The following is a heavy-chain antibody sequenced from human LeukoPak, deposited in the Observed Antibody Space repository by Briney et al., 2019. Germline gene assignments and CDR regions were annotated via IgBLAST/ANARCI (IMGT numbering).Heavy chain of an antibody. J-gene: IGHJ6*02. CDR1: GYTFTSYG. V-gene: IGHV1-18*01. CDR2: ISAYNGNT. Sequence: ASVKVSCKASGYTFTSYGISWVRQAPGQGLEWMGWISAYNGNTNYAQKLQGRVTMTRNTSISTAYMELSSLRSEDTAVYYCARGVAGTSKFPPYGMDVWGQGTTVTVSS. D-gene: IGHD6-19*01. CDR3: ARGVAGTSKFPPYGMDV.